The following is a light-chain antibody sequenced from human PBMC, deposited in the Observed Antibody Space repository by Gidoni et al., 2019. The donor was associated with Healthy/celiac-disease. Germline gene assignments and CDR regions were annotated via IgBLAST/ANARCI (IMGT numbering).Light chain of an antibody. CDR2: AAS. CDR3: QQSYSTLWT. J-gene: IGKJ1*01. Sequence: DIQITQSPSSLSASVVDRVTITCRASQSISSYLNWYQQKPGKAPKLLIYAASSLQSGVPSRFSGSGSGTDFTLTISSLQPEDFATYYCQQSYSTLWTFGQGTKVEIK. V-gene: IGKV1-39*01. CDR1: QSISSY.